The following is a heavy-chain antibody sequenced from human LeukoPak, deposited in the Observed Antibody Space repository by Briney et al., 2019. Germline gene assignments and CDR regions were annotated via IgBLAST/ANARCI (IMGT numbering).Heavy chain of an antibody. CDR2: ISPNSGGT. V-gene: IGHV1-2*06. CDR1: GYTFTGHY. CDR3: ARATYAFDM. J-gene: IGHJ3*02. Sequence: ASVKVSCKASGYTFTGHYLHWMRQAPGQGLEWMGRISPNSGGTNYAQRFQGRVTMTRDTSLSTAYMELSRLRSDDTALYYCARATYAFDMWGQGTMVTVSS.